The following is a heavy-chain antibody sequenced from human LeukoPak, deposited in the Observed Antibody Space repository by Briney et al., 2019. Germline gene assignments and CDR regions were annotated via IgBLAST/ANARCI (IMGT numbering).Heavy chain of an antibody. CDR2: INSDGSST. J-gene: IGHJ4*02. CDR1: GFTFSSYW. CDR3: ASSDYGDAIDY. D-gene: IGHD4-17*01. Sequence: GGSLRLSCAASGFTFSSYWMHWVRQAPGKGLVWVSRINSDGSSTSYADSVKGRFTISRDNAKNTLYLQMNSLRAEDTAVYYCASSDYGDAIDYWGQETLVTVSS. V-gene: IGHV3-74*01.